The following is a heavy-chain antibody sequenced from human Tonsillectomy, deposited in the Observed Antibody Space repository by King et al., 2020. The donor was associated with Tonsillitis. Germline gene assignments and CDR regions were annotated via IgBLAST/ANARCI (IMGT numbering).Heavy chain of an antibody. J-gene: IGHJ2*01. V-gene: IGHV3-48*01. CDR3: ARDLGIDTYWDWYFDL. CDR1: GFTFSRYS. D-gene: IGHD7-27*01. Sequence: VQLVESGGGLVQPGGSLRLSCAASGFTFSRYSMNWVRQVPGKGPEWVSAIGGSSTRIYYAESVKGRFTLSRDNAKNSLYLQMNSLTAGDTALYYCARDLGIDTYWDWYFDLWGRGTLVTVSS. CDR2: IGGSSTRI.